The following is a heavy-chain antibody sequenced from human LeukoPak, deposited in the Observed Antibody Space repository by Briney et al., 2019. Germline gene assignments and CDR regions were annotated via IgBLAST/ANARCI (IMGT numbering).Heavy chain of an antibody. CDR2: ISYDGSNK. V-gene: IGHV3-30*18. J-gene: IGHJ4*02. CDR3: AKENCSSTGCYLDGYSSSWVY. CDR1: GFTFSSYG. Sequence: GGSLRLSCAASGFTFSSYGMHWVRQAPGKGLEWVAVISYDGSNKYYADSVKGRFTISRDNSKNTLYLQMNSLRAEDTAVYYCAKENCSSTGCYLDGYSSSWVYWGQGTLVTVSS. D-gene: IGHD2-2*01.